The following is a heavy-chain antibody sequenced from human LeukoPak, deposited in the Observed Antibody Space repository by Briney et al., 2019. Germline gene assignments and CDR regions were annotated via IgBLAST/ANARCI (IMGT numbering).Heavy chain of an antibody. CDR2: INPKTGGT. V-gene: IGHV1-2*02. J-gene: IGHJ4*02. D-gene: IGHD3-16*01. Sequence: ASVKVSCKASGYTFTGYYLHWVRQAPGQGLEWMGWINPKTGGTNYVQKFQGGVTVTRETSINTGYMELSGRKSDDTAVYYCARDWGEGYFDYWGQGTLVTVCS. CDR1: GYTFTGYY. CDR3: ARDWGEGYFDY.